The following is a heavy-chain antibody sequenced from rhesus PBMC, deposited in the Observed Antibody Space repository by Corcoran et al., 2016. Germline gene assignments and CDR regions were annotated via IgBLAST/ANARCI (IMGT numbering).Heavy chain of an antibody. CDR1: GGSISSSY. D-gene: IGHD1-20*01. CDR3: ARSPYSWNTNFDY. Sequence: QLQLQESGPGLVKPSETLSVTCAVSGGSISSSYWSWIRQAPGKGLEWIGYIYGSGSSTSDNPSLKSRVTLSVDTSKNQLSLKLSSVPAADTAVYYCARSPYSWNTNFDYWGQGVLVTVSS. J-gene: IGHJ4*01. CDR2: IYGSGSST. V-gene: IGHV4-169*01.